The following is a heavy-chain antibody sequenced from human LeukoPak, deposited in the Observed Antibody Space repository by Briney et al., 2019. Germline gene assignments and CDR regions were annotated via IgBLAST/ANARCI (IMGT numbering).Heavy chain of an antibody. CDR3: ARLVWFGEFYGMDV. CDR1: GYTFTSYG. D-gene: IGHD3-10*01. Sequence: ASVKVSCKASGYTFTSYGISWVRQAPGQGLEWMGWISAYNGNTNYAQKLQGRVTITRDTSASTAYMELSSLRSEDTAVYYCARLVWFGEFYGMDVWGQGTTVTVSS. J-gene: IGHJ6*02. V-gene: IGHV1-18*01. CDR2: ISAYNGNT.